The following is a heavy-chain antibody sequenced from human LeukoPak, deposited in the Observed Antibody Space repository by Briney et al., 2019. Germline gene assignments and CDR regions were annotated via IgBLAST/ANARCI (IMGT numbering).Heavy chain of an antibody. Sequence: PSETLSLTCAVYNGSFSDYYWSWIRESPGEGLEWIGEINHSGGTTYNPSLKSRITISVDTSTNQFSLKLSSVTAADTAVYYCARVGSSRHPNHHNWFDSWGQGTLVTVSS. CDR3: ARVGSSRHPNHHNWFDS. CDR2: INHSGGT. V-gene: IGHV4-34*01. D-gene: IGHD2-2*01. J-gene: IGHJ5*01. CDR1: NGSFSDYY.